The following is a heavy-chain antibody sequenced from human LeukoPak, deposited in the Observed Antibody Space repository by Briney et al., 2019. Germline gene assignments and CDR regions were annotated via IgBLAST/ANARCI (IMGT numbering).Heavy chain of an antibody. V-gene: IGHV5-10-1*01. CDR1: GYSFTSHW. CDR2: IDPSDSYT. Sequence: GESLKISCKGSGYSFTSHWISRVRQMPGKGLEWMGTIDPSDSYTNYSPSFQGHATISADKSISTAYLQWSSLKASDTAMYYCARHAVVTAVDYWGQGTLVTVSS. CDR3: ARHAVVTAVDY. D-gene: IGHD2-21*02. J-gene: IGHJ4*02.